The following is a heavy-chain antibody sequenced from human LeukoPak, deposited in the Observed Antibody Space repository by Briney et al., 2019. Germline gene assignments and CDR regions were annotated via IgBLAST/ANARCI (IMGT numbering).Heavy chain of an antibody. CDR2: FDPEDGET. J-gene: IGHJ6*02. Sequence: EASVKVSCKVSGYTLTELSMHWVRQAPGKGLEWMGGFDPEDGETIYAQKFQGRVTMTRNTSISTAYMELSSLRSEDTAVYYCARESRNDGDHVGGMDVWGQGTTVTVSS. D-gene: IGHD4-17*01. CDR1: GYTLTELS. CDR3: ARESRNDGDHVGGMDV. V-gene: IGHV1-24*01.